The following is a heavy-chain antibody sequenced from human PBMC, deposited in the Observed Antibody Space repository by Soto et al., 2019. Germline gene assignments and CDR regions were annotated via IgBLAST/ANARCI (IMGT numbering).Heavy chain of an antibody. CDR1: GFTFSSYG. V-gene: IGHV3-30*18. J-gene: IGHJ6*02. Sequence: GGSLRLSCAASGFTFSSYGMHWVRQAPGKGLEWVAVISYDGSNKYYADSVKGRFTISRDNSKNTLYLQMNSLRAEDTAVYYCAKDPGVAATWISSIAGFGYYYYGMDVWGQGTTVTVSS. D-gene: IGHD2-15*01. CDR2: ISYDGSNK. CDR3: AKDPGVAATWISSIAGFGYYYYGMDV.